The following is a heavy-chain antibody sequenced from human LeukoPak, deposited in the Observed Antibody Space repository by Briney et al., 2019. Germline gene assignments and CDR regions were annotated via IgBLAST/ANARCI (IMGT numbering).Heavy chain of an antibody. J-gene: IGHJ4*02. CDR2: INHSGST. CDR1: GGSFSGYY. D-gene: IGHD2-15*01. V-gene: IGHV4-34*01. Sequence: SETLSLTCAVYGGSFSGYYWSWIRQPPGKGLEWIGEINHSGSTNYNPSLKSRVTISVDTSKNQFSLKLSSVTAADTAVYYCASPSVAAIGRWGQGTLVTVSS. CDR3: ASPSVAAIGR.